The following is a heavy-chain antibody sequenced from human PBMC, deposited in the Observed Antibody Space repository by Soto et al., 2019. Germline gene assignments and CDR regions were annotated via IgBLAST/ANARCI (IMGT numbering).Heavy chain of an antibody. V-gene: IGHV4-34*01. CDR1: GGSFSGYY. J-gene: IGHJ4*02. CDR3: ARFRKGFPFDY. CDR2: INHSGST. Sequence: SETLSLTCAVYGGSFSGYYWSWIRQPPGKGLEWIGEINHSGSTNYNPSLKSRVTISVDTSKNQFSLELSSVTAADTAVYYCARFRKGFPFDYWGQGTLVTVSS. D-gene: IGHD3-10*01.